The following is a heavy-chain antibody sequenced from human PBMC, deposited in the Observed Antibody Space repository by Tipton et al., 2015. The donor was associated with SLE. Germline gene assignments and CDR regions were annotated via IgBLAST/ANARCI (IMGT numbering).Heavy chain of an antibody. D-gene: IGHD6-19*01. CDR3: AREFGGSGWYYFDY. Sequence: VKGRFTISRDNAKNSLYLQMNSLRAEDTAVYYCAREFGGSGWYYFDYWGQGTLVTVSS. V-gene: IGHV3-11*06. J-gene: IGHJ4*02.